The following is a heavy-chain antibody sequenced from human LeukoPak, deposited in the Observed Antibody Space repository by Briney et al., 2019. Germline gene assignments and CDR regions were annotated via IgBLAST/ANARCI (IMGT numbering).Heavy chain of an antibody. CDR3: ARDYGDRTQFDY. D-gene: IGHD4-17*01. Sequence: SETLSLTCAVYGGSFSGYYWSWIRQPPGKGLEWIGEINHSGSTNYNPSLKSRVTMSVDTSKNQFSLKLSSVTAADTAVYYCARDYGDRTQFDYWGQGTLVTVSS. V-gene: IGHV4-34*01. CDR2: INHSGST. CDR1: GGSFSGYY. J-gene: IGHJ4*02.